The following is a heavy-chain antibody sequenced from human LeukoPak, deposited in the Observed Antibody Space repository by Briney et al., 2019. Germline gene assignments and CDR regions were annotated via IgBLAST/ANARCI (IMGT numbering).Heavy chain of an antibody. Sequence: SETLSLTCAVYGGSFSGYYWSWIRQPPGKGLEWIGEINHSGSTNYNPSLKSRVTISVDTSKNQFSLKLSSVTAADTAVYYCARASNVLLWFGELWSPAWFDPWGHGTLVTVSS. CDR1: GGSFSGYY. J-gene: IGHJ5*02. V-gene: IGHV4-34*01. D-gene: IGHD3-10*01. CDR3: ARASNVLLWFGELWSPAWFDP. CDR2: INHSGST.